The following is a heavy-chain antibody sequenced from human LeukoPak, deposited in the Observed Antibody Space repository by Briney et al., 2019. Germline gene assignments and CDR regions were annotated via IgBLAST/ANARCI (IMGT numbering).Heavy chain of an antibody. CDR1: GFTFSSYE. Sequence: RSGGSLRLSCAASGFTFSSYEMNWVRQAPGKGLEWVSYISSGGSTIYYADSVRGRFTISRDNAKNSLYLQMNSLRAEDTAVYYCARAVGYSGFSDYWGQGTLVTVSS. J-gene: IGHJ4*02. CDR2: ISSGGSTI. D-gene: IGHD5-12*01. CDR3: ARAVGYSGFSDY. V-gene: IGHV3-48*03.